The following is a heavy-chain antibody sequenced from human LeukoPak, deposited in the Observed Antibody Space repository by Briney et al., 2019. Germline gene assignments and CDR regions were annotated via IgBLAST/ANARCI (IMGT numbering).Heavy chain of an antibody. J-gene: IGHJ3*02. V-gene: IGHV3-21*01. D-gene: IGHD5-18*01. Sequence: GGSLRFSCAASGFTFSSYSMNWVRQAPGKGLEWVSSISSSSSYIYYADSVKGRFTISRDNAKNSLYLQMNSLRAEDTAVYYCARDGAMAGAFDIWGQGTMVTVSS. CDR3: ARDGAMAGAFDI. CDR1: GFTFSSYS. CDR2: ISSSSSYI.